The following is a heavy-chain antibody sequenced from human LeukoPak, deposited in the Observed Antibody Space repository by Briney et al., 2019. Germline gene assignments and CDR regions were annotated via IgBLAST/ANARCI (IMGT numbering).Heavy chain of an antibody. CDR3: ARGSQSLGYCSGGSCRAKIFDY. Sequence: PSQTLSLTCAVYGGSFSGYYWSWISQPPGKGLEWNGEINHSGSTNYNPSLKSRVTISVDTSKNQFSLKLSSVTAADTAVYYCARGSQSLGYCSGGSCRAKIFDYWGQGTLVTVSS. CDR2: INHSGST. V-gene: IGHV4-34*01. J-gene: IGHJ4*02. CDR1: GGSFSGYY. D-gene: IGHD2-15*01.